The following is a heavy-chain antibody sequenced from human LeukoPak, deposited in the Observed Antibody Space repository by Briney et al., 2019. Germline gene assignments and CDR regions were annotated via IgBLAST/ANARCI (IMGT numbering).Heavy chain of an antibody. D-gene: IGHD6-19*01. V-gene: IGHV1-2*02. J-gene: IGHJ4*02. CDR1: GYTFTGYY. CDR3: ARGSLRAAGTSAFDY. Sequence: GASVKVSCKASGYTFTGYYMHWVRQAPGQGLEWMGWINPNSGGTNYAQKFQGRVTMTRDTSTSTAYMELRSLRSDDTAVYYCARGSLRAAGTSAFDYWGQGTLVTVSS. CDR2: INPNSGGT.